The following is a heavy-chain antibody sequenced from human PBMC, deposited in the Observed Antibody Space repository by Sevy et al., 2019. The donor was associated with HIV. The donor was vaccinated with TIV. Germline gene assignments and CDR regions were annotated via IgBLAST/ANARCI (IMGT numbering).Heavy chain of an antibody. J-gene: IGHJ4*02. D-gene: IGHD2-2*02. Sequence: GGSLRLSCAASGFTFSGNWMSWVRQAPGKGLEWVADIKEAGSEKYYVDSVKGRFTISRDNAKKSLYLQMNNLRAEDTAVYYCARDAGYCSSTSCYRGDYFDYWGQGTLVTVSS. CDR1: GFTFSGNW. CDR2: IKEAGSEK. CDR3: ARDAGYCSSTSCYRGDYFDY. V-gene: IGHV3-7*01.